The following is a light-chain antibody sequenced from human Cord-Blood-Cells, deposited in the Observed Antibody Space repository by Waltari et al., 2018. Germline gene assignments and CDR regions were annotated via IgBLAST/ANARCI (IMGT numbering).Light chain of an antibody. Sequence: QSVLTQQTSASGTPGQRVTISCSGSSSNIGSNTVNWYQQLPGTAPKLLIYSNNQRPSGVPDRFSGSKSGTSASLAISGLQSEDEADYYCAAWDDSLNGYVFGTGTKVTVL. V-gene: IGLV1-44*01. CDR2: SNN. J-gene: IGLJ1*01. CDR3: AAWDDSLNGYV. CDR1: SSNIGSNT.